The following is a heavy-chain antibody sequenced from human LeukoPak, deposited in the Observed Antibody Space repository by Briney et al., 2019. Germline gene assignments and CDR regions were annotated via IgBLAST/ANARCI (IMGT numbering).Heavy chain of an antibody. V-gene: IGHV4-39*01. CDR3: ARHSSVTTFVFDY. CDR2: IYYSWAT. D-gene: IGHD4-17*01. CDR1: GGSISSSSHY. Sequence: SETLSLTCTVSGGSISSSSHYWGRIRQPPGKGLEWIGSIYYSWATYYNPSLKSRVTTSEDTSNNHFSLKLSPVTAANTALYHCARHSSVTTFVFDYWGQGTPVTVSS. J-gene: IGHJ4*02.